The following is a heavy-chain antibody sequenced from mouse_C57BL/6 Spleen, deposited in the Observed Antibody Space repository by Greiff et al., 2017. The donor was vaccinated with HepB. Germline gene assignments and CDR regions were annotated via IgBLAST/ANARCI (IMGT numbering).Heavy chain of an antibody. CDR1: GYAFSSYW. Sequence: QVQLKESGAELVKPGASVKISCKASGYAFSSYWMNWVKQRPGKGLEWIGQIYPGDGDTNYNGKFKGKATLTADKSSSTAYMQLSSLTSEDSSVYFCARGLTGAFAYWGQGTLVTISA. CDR2: IYPGDGDT. CDR3: ARGLTGAFAY. V-gene: IGHV1-80*01. D-gene: IGHD3-3*01. J-gene: IGHJ3*01.